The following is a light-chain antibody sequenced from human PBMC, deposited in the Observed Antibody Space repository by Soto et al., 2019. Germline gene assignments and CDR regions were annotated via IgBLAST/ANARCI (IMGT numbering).Light chain of an antibody. CDR3: QQYGSSRI. J-gene: IGKJ4*01. CDR2: GAS. V-gene: IGKV3-20*01. CDR1: QTVSGSY. Sequence: EIVLTQSPGTLSLPPGERATLSCRASQTVSGSYLAWYQQKPGQAPRLLIYGASSRATGIPDRFSGSGSGTDFTLTISRLEPEDFAVYYCQQYGSSRIFGGGTKVEIK.